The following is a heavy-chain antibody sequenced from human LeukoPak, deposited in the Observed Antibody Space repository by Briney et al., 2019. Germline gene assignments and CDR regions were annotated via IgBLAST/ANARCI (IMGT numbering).Heavy chain of an antibody. J-gene: IGHJ4*02. CDR3: ARDSYYGSGSYYFDY. Sequence: GGSLRLSCAASGFTFSSYSMNWVRQAPGKGLEWVSSISSSSYIYYADSVKGRFTISRDNAKDSLYLQMNSLRAEDTAVYYCARDSYYGSGSYYFDYWGQGTLVTVSS. CDR2: ISSSSYI. CDR1: GFTFSSYS. D-gene: IGHD3-10*01. V-gene: IGHV3-21*01.